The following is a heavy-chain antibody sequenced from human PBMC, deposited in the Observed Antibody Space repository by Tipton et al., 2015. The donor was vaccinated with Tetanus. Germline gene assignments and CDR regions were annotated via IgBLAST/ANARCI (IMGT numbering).Heavy chain of an antibody. CDR2: IHPSGST. V-gene: IGHV4-34*01. CDR3: ASSVGQLWF. CDR1: GGSFSGYY. Sequence: TLSLTCAVYGGSFSGYYCSWIRQSPGRGLEWIGEIHPSGSTYYNPSFTSRITLSQDTSKNQFSLKLNSVTAADTAVYYCASSVGQLWFWGQGSLVTVSS. D-gene: IGHD5-18*01. J-gene: IGHJ4*01.